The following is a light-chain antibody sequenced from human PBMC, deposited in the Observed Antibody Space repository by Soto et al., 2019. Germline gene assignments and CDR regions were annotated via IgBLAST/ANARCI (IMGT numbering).Light chain of an antibody. Sequence: DIVMTQSPDSLAVSLGERATINCKSSQSVLYNFNNKKYLAWYQQKPGQPPKLLIYLASTRESEVPDRFSGSGSGRYFTLTVGSVEDEDVAVYYCEQYYSIPITFGQGTRLEIK. CDR3: EQYYSIPIT. J-gene: IGKJ5*01. CDR2: LAS. V-gene: IGKV4-1*01. CDR1: QSVLYNFNNKKY.